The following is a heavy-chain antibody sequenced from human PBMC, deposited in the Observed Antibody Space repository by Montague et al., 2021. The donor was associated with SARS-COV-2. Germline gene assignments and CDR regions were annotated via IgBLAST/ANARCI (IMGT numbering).Heavy chain of an antibody. CDR2: IYYSGST. J-gene: IGHJ3*02. CDR1: GGSISSSSYY. CDR3: ARRERLLWFGELFFAFDI. V-gene: IGHV4-39*01. D-gene: IGHD3-10*01. Sequence: SETLSLTGTVSGGSISSSSYYWGWIRQPPGKGLEWIGSIYYSGSTYYNPSLKSRVTISVDTSKNQFSLKLSSVTAADTAVYYCARRERLLWFGELFFAFDIWGQGTMVTVSP.